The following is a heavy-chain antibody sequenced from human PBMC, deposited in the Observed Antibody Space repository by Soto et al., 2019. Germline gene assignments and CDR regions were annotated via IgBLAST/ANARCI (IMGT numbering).Heavy chain of an antibody. CDR2: IYYSGST. V-gene: IGHV4-59*05. CDR3: ARHRVAAHISYYYYYYMDV. Sequence: SETLSLICTVSGGSISGYYWSWIRQPPGKGLEWIGSIYYSGSTYYNPSLKSRVTISVDTSKNQFSLKLSSVTAADTAVYYCARHRVAAHISYYYYYYMDVWGKGTTVTVSS. D-gene: IGHD6-6*01. J-gene: IGHJ6*03. CDR1: GGSISGYY.